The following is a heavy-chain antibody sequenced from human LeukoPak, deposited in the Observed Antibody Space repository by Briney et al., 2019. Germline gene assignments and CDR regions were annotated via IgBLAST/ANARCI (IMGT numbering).Heavy chain of an antibody. J-gene: IGHJ6*02. Sequence: GGSLRLSCAASGFTFSSYSMNWVRQAPGKGLEWVSSLSSSSTYIYYADSVKGRFTISRDNAKNSLYLQMNSLRAEDTAVYYCARGSGSYYRSPMDVWGQGTTVTVSS. CDR1: GFTFSSYS. V-gene: IGHV3-21*01. D-gene: IGHD1-26*01. CDR2: LSSSSTYI. CDR3: ARGSGSYYRSPMDV.